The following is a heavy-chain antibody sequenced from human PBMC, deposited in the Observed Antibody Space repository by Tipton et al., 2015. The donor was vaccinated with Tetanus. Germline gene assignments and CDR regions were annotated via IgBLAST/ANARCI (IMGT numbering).Heavy chain of an antibody. CDR3: ARDFKDIVVVVGGLSD. J-gene: IGHJ4*02. D-gene: IGHD2-15*01. CDR1: GFNFRNSA. V-gene: IGHV3-30*04. CDR2: MPYDGSNR. Sequence: SLRLSCAASGFNFRNSAMHWVRQAPGRGLEWVAVMPYDGSNRYFAESVKGRFTISRDNSKNTLYLQMNSLRPDDSAVYYCARDFKDIVVVVGGLSDRGQGTRVTVTS.